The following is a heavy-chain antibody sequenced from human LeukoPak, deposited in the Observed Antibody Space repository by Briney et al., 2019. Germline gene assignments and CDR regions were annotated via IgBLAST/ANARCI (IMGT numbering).Heavy chain of an antibody. D-gene: IGHD4-17*01. Sequence: GGSLTLSCAASGFTFSSYWMSWVRQAPGKGLEWVANIKQDGSEKYYVDSVKGRFTISRDNAKNSLYLQMNSLRAEDTAVYYCAREDYGNYYYYYMDDWGKGTTVTVSS. CDR2: IKQDGSEK. CDR3: AREDYGNYYYYYMDD. J-gene: IGHJ6*03. CDR1: GFTFSSYW. V-gene: IGHV3-7*01.